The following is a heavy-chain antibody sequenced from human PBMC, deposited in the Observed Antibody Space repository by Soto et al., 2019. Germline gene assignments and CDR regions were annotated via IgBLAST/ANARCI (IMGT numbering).Heavy chain of an antibody. V-gene: IGHV1-18*01. CDR1: GYTFTSDG. CDR3: ARAKVLITPNWFDP. D-gene: IGHD3-22*01. Sequence: ASMQVAFKTSGYTFTSDGITCVREAPGQGLEYLGWISTYNGNTDFAQKVQNRVTFTTDTSTNTAYMELRSLRPDDTAVYYCARAKVLITPNWFDPWGQGTLVTSPQ. CDR2: ISTYNGNT. J-gene: IGHJ5*02.